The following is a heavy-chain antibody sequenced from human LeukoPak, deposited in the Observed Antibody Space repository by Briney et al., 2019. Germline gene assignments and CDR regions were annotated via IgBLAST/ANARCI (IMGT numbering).Heavy chain of an antibody. V-gene: IGHV4-39*07. CDR3: ARVAISSDGRVGIDY. CDR1: GGSISSSNYY. CDR2: ISYGGST. J-gene: IGHJ4*02. Sequence: PSETLFLTCTVSGGSISSSNYYWGWIRQPPGKGLEWFGSISYGGSTYYNPSLKSRVTISVDTSKIQFSLRLGSVTAADTAVYYCARVAISSDGRVGIDYWGQGTLVTVSS. D-gene: IGHD1-26*01.